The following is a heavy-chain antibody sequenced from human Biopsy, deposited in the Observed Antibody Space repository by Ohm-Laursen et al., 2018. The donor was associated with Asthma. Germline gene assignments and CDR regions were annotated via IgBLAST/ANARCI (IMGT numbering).Heavy chain of an antibody. Sequence: TQTPTLTCSFSGFSLSSSGANVNWIRQPPVKALEWLARIDWEEDKFYSTSLRTRLTISKGSSEDQVVLTMTNMGPVDTATYYCTRHNDYWGPGILVTVSS. CDR2: IDWEEDK. CDR3: TRHNDY. CDR1: GFSLSSSGAN. J-gene: IGHJ4*02. D-gene: IGHD1-14*01. V-gene: IGHV2-70*04.